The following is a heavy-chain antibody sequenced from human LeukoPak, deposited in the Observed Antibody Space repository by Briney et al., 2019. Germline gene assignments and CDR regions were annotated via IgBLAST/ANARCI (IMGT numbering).Heavy chain of an antibody. CDR2: IRYDGSNK. Sequence: PGGSLRLSCAASGFTFSSYGMHWVRQAPGKGLEWVAFIRYDGSNKYYADSVKGRFTISRDNSKNTLYLQMNSLRAEDTAVYYCARYMSSYYYYYMDVWGKGTTVTISS. CDR1: GFTFSSYG. V-gene: IGHV3-30*02. J-gene: IGHJ6*03. D-gene: IGHD5-12*01. CDR3: ARYMSSYYYYYMDV.